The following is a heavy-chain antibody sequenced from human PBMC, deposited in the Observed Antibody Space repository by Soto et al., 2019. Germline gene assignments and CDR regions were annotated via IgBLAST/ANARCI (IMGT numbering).Heavy chain of an antibody. CDR2: INHAGST. CDR1: GDSISGFY. V-gene: IGHV4-59*01. J-gene: IGHJ4*02. Sequence: QVQLQESGPGLVKASETLSLTCTVSGDSISGFYWSWIRQPPGKGLEWIGSINHAGSTYYSPSLQSRVTISLDSSKNHFSLILTSVIAADTAVYFCATFRRNYFDNWGQGTLVTVSS. CDR3: ATFRRNYFDN. D-gene: IGHD3-16*01.